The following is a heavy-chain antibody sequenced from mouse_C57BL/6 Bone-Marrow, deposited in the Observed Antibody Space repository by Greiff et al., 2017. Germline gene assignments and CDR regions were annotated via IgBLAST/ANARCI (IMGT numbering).Heavy chain of an antibody. J-gene: IGHJ3*01. CDR1: GYTFTSYW. CDR3: ARRTTWDRAWFAY. D-gene: IGHD4-1*01. CDR2: IYPGSGST. V-gene: IGHV1-55*01. Sequence: QVQLQQPGAELVKPGASVKMSCKASGYTFTSYWITWVKQRPGQGLEWIGDIYPGSGSTNYNEKFKSKATLTVDTSSSTAYMQLSSLTSEDSAVYYCARRTTWDRAWFAYWGQGTLVTVSA.